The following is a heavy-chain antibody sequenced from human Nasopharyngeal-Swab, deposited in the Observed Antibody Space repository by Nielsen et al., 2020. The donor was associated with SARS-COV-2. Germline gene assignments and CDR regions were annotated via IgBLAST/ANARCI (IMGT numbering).Heavy chain of an antibody. J-gene: IGHJ5*02. V-gene: IGHV4-59*01. D-gene: IGHD3-10*01. Sequence: SETLSLTCTVSGGSISAYYWSWIRQPPGKGLERLGYIYYSGSTNYNPSTNYNPSLKSRVTFSVDMSKNQVSLKLSSITAADTAVYFCARGSSGSYAPHPWGQGTLVTVSS. CDR1: GGSISAYY. CDR3: ARGSSGSYAPHP. CDR2: IYYSGSTNYNPST.